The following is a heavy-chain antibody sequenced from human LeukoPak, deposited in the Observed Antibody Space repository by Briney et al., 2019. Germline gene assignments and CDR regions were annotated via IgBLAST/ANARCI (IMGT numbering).Heavy chain of an antibody. D-gene: IGHD2-15*01. CDR3: ARVVGLLGRNWFDP. CDR2: ISSSSSYI. J-gene: IGHJ5*02. CDR1: GLTFSSER. V-gene: IGHV3-21*01. Sequence: PVLTLKMCYAPSGLTFSSERMDWVCQAPCNGLKWLSAISSSSSYIYCADSVKGRFTISRDNAKNSLYLQMNSLRAEDTAVYYCARVVGLLGRNWFDPWGQGTLVTVSS.